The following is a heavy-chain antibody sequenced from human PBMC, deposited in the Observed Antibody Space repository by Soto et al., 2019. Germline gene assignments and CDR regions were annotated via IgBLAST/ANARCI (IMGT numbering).Heavy chain of an antibody. CDR2: ISAYNGNT. D-gene: IGHD2-15*01. CDR3: AREGPLECSGGSCYTHDAFVI. J-gene: IGHJ3*02. V-gene: IGHV1-18*01. CDR1: GYTFTSYG. Sequence: ASVKVSCKASGYTFTSYGISWVRQAPGQGLEWMGWISAYNGNTNYAQKLQGRVTMTTDTSTSTAYMELRSLRSDDTAVYYCAREGPLECSGGSCYTHDAFVIWGQGTMVTVS.